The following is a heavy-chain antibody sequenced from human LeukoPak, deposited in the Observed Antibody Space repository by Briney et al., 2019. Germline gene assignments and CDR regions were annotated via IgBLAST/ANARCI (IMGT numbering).Heavy chain of an antibody. CDR1: GYTFTSYA. CDR2: INAGNGNT. CDR3: ARAARYSSGWYLY. V-gene: IGHV1-3*01. D-gene: IGHD6-19*01. Sequence: ASVNVSCKASGYTFTSYAMHWVRQAPGQRLEWMGWINAGNGNTKYSQKFQGRVTITRDTSASTAYMELSSLRSEDTAVYYCARAARYSSGWYLYWGQGTLVTVSS. J-gene: IGHJ4*02.